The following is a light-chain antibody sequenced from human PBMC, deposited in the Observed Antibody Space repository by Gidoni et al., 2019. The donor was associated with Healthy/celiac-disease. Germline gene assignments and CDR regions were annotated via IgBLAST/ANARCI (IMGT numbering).Light chain of an antibody. J-gene: IGKJ2*01. V-gene: IGKV1-5*03. CDR2: KAS. CDR1: QSISSG. Sequence: DIQMTQSPSTLSASVGDRVTITCRASQSISSGLAWYQQKPGKAPKLLIYKASSLESGVPSRFSGSGSGTEFTLTISSLQPDDVATYYRQQYNSYSQYTFGQGTKLEIK. CDR3: QQYNSYSQYT.